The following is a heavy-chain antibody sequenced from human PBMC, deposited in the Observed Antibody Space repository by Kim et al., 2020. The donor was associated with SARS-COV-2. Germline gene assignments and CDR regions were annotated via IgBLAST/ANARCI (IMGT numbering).Heavy chain of an antibody. J-gene: IGHJ6*02. V-gene: IGHV6-1*01. CDR2: TYYRSKWYN. CDR3: ARLRIAAAGGMDV. Sequence: SQTLSLTCAISGDSVSSNSAAWNWIRQFPSRGLEWLGRTYYRSKWYNDYAVSVKSRMTINPDTSKNQFSLQLNSVTPEDTAVYYCARLRIAAAGGMDVWGQGTTVTVSS. D-gene: IGHD6-13*01. CDR1: GDSVSSNSAA.